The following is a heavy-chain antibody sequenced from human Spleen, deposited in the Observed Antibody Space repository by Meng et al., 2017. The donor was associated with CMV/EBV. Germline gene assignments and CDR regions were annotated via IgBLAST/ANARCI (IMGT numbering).Heavy chain of an antibody. CDR2: ISGSGGST. D-gene: IGHD3-10*01. J-gene: IGHJ4*02. CDR1: GFTCSSYA. V-gene: IGHV3-23*01. CDR3: ANFGGGPAY. Sequence: SCAASGFTCSSYAMTWVRQAPGKGLEWVSAISGSGGSTYYADSVKGRFTISRDNSKNTLYLQMNSLRAEDTAVYYCANFGGGPAYWGQGTLVTVSS.